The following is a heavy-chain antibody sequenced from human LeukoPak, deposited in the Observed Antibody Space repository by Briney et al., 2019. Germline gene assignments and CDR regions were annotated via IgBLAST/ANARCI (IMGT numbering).Heavy chain of an antibody. D-gene: IGHD3-3*01. Sequence: SETLSLTCTVSGGSISSSSYYWGWIRQPPGKGLEWIGSIYYSGSTYYNPSLKSRVTISVGTSKNHFSLKLSSVTAADTAVYYCARAGQGDFWSGLRYFDYWGQGTLVTVSS. V-gene: IGHV4-39*07. CDR1: GGSISSSSYY. CDR2: IYYSGST. CDR3: ARAGQGDFWSGLRYFDY. J-gene: IGHJ4*02.